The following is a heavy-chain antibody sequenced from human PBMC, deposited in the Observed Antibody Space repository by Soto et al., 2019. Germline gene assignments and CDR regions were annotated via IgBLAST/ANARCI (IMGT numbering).Heavy chain of an antibody. J-gene: IGHJ6*02. D-gene: IGHD1-7*01. CDR3: ARRPRYNWNYGPFYYYYGMDV. Sequence: SETLSLTCAVYGGSFSGYYLSWIRQPPGKGLEWIGEINHSGSTNYNPSLKSRVTISVDTSKNQFSLKLSSVTAADTAVYYCARRPRYNWNYGPFYYYYGMDVWGQGTTVTVSS. CDR1: GGSFSGYY. CDR2: INHSGST. V-gene: IGHV4-34*01.